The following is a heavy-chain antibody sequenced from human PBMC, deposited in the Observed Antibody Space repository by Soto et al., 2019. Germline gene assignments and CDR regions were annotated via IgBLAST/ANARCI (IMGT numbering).Heavy chain of an antibody. D-gene: IGHD2-15*01. CDR3: ARVLGYCSGGSCYRVNWFDP. Sequence: ASVKVSCKAPGYTFTGYYMHWVRQAPGQGLEWMGWINPNSGGTNYAQKFQGRVTMTRDTSISTAYMELSRLRSDDTAVYYCARVLGYCSGGSCYRVNWFDPWGQGTLVTVSS. CDR1: GYTFTGYY. CDR2: INPNSGGT. V-gene: IGHV1-2*02. J-gene: IGHJ5*02.